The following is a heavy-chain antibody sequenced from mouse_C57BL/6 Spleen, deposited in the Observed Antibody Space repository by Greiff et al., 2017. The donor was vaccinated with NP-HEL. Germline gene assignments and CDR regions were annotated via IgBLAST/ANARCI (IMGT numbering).Heavy chain of an antibody. CDR1: GYTFTSYD. Sequence: VHLVESGPDLVKPGASVKLSCKASGYTFTSYDINWVKQRPGQGLEWIGWIYPRDGSTKYNEKFKGKATLTVDTSSSTAYMELHSLTSEDSAVYFCARGNPFFDYWGQGTTLTVSS. J-gene: IGHJ2*01. CDR3: ARGNPFFDY. CDR2: IYPRDGST. V-gene: IGHV1-85*01.